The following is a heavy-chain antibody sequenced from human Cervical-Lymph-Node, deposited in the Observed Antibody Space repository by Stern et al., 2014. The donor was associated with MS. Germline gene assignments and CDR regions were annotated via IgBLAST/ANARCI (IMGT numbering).Heavy chain of an antibody. V-gene: IGHV4-39*02. Sequence: QLQLQESGPGLVKPSETMSLTCTVSGGSISSTAYYWGWIRQSPGKGLEWIGSIFYSGSTHYNPSLKSRVTISVDTSKNHFSLEWPSVTAADTAVYYCARNSTLREGEVIIQRVFDIWGQGTMVTVSS. CDR2: IFYSGST. D-gene: IGHD3-16*02. CDR3: ARNSTLREGEVIIQRVFDI. CDR1: GGSISSTAYY. J-gene: IGHJ3*02.